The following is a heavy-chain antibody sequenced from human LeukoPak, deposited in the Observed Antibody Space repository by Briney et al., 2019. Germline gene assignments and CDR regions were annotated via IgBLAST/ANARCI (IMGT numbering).Heavy chain of an antibody. CDR2: INHGGST. J-gene: IGHJ4*02. Sequence: SETLSLTCAVYGGSFSDYYWSWFRQPPGKGLEWIGEINHGGSTNYNPSLKSRVTISLDTSKNQFSLKLSSVTAADTAVYYCARGYGSGSYYPYWGQGTLVAVSS. V-gene: IGHV4-34*01. CDR3: ARGYGSGSYYPY. CDR1: GGSFSDYY. D-gene: IGHD3-10*01.